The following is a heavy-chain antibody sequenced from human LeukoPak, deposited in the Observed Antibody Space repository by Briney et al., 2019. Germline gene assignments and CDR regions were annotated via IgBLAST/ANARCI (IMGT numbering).Heavy chain of an antibody. CDR1: GGSFSGHY. Sequence: SETLSLTCAVYGGSFSGHYWSWIRQPPGKGLEWIGEINHSGSTNYSPSLKSQVTISVDTAKNQCFLKVSSVAAGDQAVYYCARGLVRGDCSSTSCSNWFDPWGQGTLVTVSS. CDR2: INHSGST. V-gene: IGHV4-34*01. J-gene: IGHJ5*02. CDR3: ARGLVRGDCSSTSCSNWFDP. D-gene: IGHD2-2*01.